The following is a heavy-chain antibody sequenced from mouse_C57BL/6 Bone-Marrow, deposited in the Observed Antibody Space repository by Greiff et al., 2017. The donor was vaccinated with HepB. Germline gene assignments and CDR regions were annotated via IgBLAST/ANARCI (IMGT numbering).Heavy chain of an antibody. D-gene: IGHD4-1*01. CDR3: ARRSDWDYFDY. V-gene: IGHV1-64*01. Sequence: QVQLQQPGAELVKPGASVKLSCKASGYTFTSYCMHWVKQRPGQGLEWIGMIHPNSGSTNYNEKFKSKATLTVDKSSSTAYMQLSSLTSEDSAVYYCARRSDWDYFDYWGQGTTLTVSS. CDR2: IHPNSGST. J-gene: IGHJ2*01. CDR1: GYTFTSYC.